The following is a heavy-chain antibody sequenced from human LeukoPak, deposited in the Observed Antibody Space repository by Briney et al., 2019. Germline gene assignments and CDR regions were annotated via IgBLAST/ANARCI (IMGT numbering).Heavy chain of an antibody. J-gene: IGHJ4*02. CDR3: AKDRYSYAFEYSDS. CDR2: ISNNGGYT. CDR1: GFTFSSSA. V-gene: IGHV3-23*01. Sequence: PGGSLRLSCAASGFTFSSSAMSWVRQAPGKGLEWVSAISNNGGYTYYADSVQGRFTISRDNSKNTLSLQVSSLRTEDTAVYYCAKDRYSYAFEYSDSWGQGTLVTVSS. D-gene: IGHD5-18*01.